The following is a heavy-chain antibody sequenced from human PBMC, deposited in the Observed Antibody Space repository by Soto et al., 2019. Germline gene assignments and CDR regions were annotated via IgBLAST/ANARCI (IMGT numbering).Heavy chain of an antibody. CDR1: GFTFSDYY. Sequence: GGSLRLSCAASGFTFSDYYMSWVRQAPGRGLEWISYSSNSGTFARYATSVKGRFSISRDNANNSLYLEMNSLRVEDTAVYYCARSGDNFNVLDYWGQGTPVTVAS. CDR3: ARSGDNFNVLDY. CDR2: SSNSGTFA. J-gene: IGHJ4*02. V-gene: IGHV3-11*06. D-gene: IGHD1-1*01.